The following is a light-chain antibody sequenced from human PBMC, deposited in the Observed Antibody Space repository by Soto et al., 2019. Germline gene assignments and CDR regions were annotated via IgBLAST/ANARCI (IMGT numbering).Light chain of an antibody. V-gene: IGLV1-44*01. J-gene: IGLJ3*02. Sequence: QSVLIQPPSVSGTPGQRVTISCSGSSSNIGSNSANWYQQLPGTAPGLLIYGDNKRPSRVPDRFSGSKSGTSASLAISGLQSGDEADYYCAAWDERLKGWMFGGGTKLTVL. CDR3: AAWDERLKGWM. CDR2: GDN. CDR1: SSNIGSNS.